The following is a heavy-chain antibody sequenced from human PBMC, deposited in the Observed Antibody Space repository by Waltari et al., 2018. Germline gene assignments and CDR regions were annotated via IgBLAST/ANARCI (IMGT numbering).Heavy chain of an antibody. Sequence: QAQLVQSGDEVKKPGASVKVSCKASGYTFTSDDINWGRQGTGQGLEWMGLMNPNSGNTGYPQKFQGRVTITRNTSISPAYMQLSSLRSEDPAVYYCARGLAGSPWGQGTLVTVSS. CDR3: ARGLAGSP. D-gene: IGHD6-19*01. V-gene: IGHV1-8*01. J-gene: IGHJ5*02. CDR2: MNPNSGNT. CDR1: GYTFTSDD.